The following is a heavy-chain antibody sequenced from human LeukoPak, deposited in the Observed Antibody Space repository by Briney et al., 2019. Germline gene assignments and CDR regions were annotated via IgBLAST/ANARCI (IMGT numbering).Heavy chain of an antibody. J-gene: IGHJ4*02. CDR3: ARGEIGGDWYGG. CDR2: NRQDGVEK. CDR1: GFTFSTYW. Sequence: GGSLRLSCAASGFTFSTYWMSWVRQAPGKGLECVANNRQDGVEKYYVDSVRGRFTISRDNAKKSLFLQMNSLRVEDTAVYYCARGEIGGDWYGGWGQGTLVTVSS. V-gene: IGHV3-7*04. D-gene: IGHD2-21*02.